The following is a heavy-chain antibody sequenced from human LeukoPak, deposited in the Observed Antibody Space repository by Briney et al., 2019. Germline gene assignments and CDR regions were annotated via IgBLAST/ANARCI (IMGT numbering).Heavy chain of an antibody. D-gene: IGHD3-10*01. CDR1: GYTFTSYD. Sequence: ASVKVSCKASGYTFTSYDINWVRQATGQGLEWMGWMNPNSGNTGYAQKFQGRVTMTRNTSISTAYMELSSLRSEDTAVYYCARGRLSYYGSGSRYYYYMDVWGKGTTVTVSS. CDR3: ARGRLSYYGSGSRYYYYMDV. CDR2: MNPNSGNT. J-gene: IGHJ6*03. V-gene: IGHV1-8*01.